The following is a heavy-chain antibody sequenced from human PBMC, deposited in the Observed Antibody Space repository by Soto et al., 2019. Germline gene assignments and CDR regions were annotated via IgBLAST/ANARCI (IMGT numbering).Heavy chain of an antibody. CDR1: GFTCSSYD. Sequence: GGSLRLSCAVSGFTCSSYDMSWVRQAPGKRLEWVSTVLVAGSTHYPDSVKGRFTISRDNSKNTLFLQMNSLTAGDTAVYYCAKATATGGGAFDICGQGTMVTVSS. V-gene: IGHV3-23*01. J-gene: IGHJ3*02. D-gene: IGHD2-8*02. CDR2: VLVAGST. CDR3: AKATATGGGAFDI.